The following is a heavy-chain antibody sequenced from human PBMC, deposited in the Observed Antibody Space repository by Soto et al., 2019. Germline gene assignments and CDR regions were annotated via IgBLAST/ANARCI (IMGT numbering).Heavy chain of an antibody. CDR1: GDSVSSNSAA. Sequence: SQTLSLTCAISGDSVSSNSAAWNWIRQSPSRGLEWLGRTFYRSNLYNDFALSVKSRITINPDTSKNQFSLQLNSVTPEDTAVYYFATGGYYDSSGYYPLGMDVWGQGTTVTVSS. D-gene: IGHD3-22*01. J-gene: IGHJ6*02. CDR3: ATGGYYDSSGYYPLGMDV. V-gene: IGHV6-1*01. CDR2: TFYRSNLYN.